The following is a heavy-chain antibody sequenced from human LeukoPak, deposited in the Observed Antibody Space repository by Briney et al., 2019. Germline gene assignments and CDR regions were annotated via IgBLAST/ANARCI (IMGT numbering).Heavy chain of an antibody. CDR2: ISGSGGST. Sequence: PGGSLRLSCAASGFTFSSYAMSWVRQAPGKGLEWVSAISGSGGSTYYADSVKGRFSISRDNSKNTLYLQMNSLRAEDTAVYYCATDCGGDCGGAFDIWGQGTMVTVSS. J-gene: IGHJ3*02. CDR3: ATDCGGDCGGAFDI. CDR1: GFTFSSYA. D-gene: IGHD2-21*01. V-gene: IGHV3-23*01.